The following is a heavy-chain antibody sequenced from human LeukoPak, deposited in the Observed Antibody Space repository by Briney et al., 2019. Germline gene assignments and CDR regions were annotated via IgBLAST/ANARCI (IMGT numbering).Heavy chain of an antibody. Sequence: PGGSXXLSCAASGFIFSNYWLTWVRQAPGKGLEWVANIKPDGSEKNYVDSVKGRFTISRDNAKNSLYLQMSSLRAEDTAVYYCAGPPQAGPFDYWGQGTLVTVSS. CDR2: IKPDGSEK. CDR1: GFIFSNYW. D-gene: IGHD6-19*01. V-gene: IGHV3-7*01. J-gene: IGHJ4*02. CDR3: AGPPQAGPFDY.